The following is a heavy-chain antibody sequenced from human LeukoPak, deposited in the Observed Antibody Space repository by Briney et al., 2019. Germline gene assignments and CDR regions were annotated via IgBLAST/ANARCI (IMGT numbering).Heavy chain of an antibody. J-gene: IGHJ6*04. D-gene: IGHD3-10*01. CDR1: GYTLTELS. Sequence: ASVKVSCKVSGYTLTELSMHWVRQTPGKGLEWMGGFDPEDCETIYAQKFQGRVTMTEDTSTDTAYMVLSSLRSEDTAVYYCATDLGGSGSSGRYYYYGMDVWGKGTTVTVSS. V-gene: IGHV1-24*01. CDR2: FDPEDCET. CDR3: ATDLGGSGSSGRYYYYGMDV.